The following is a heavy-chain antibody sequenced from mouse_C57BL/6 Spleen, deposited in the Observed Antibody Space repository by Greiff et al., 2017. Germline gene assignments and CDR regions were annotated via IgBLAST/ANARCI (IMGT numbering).Heavy chain of an antibody. D-gene: IGHD5-1*01. V-gene: IGHV5-4*01. J-gene: IGHJ4*01. CDR3: AGDKSTPYAMDY. Sequence: EVQLVESGGGLVKPGGSLKLSCAASGFTFSSYAMSWVRQTPEKRLEWVATISDGGSYTYYPDNVKGRFTISRDNAKNNLYLQMSHLKSEDTAMYYCAGDKSTPYAMDYWGHGTSVTVTS. CDR1: GFTFSSYA. CDR2: ISDGGSYT.